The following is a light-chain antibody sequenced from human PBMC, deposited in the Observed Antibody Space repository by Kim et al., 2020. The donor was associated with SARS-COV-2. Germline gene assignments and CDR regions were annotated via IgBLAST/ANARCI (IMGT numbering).Light chain of an antibody. CDR1: KIESKS. J-gene: IGLJ2*01. CDR3: QVWDNTTAV. Sequence: SYELTQPLSVSVALGQTARITCEGDKIESKSVHWHQQKAGQAPVLVIYRDKNRLSGLPERFSGSNSGNTATLTITRAQAGDEADYYCQVWDNTTAVFGGGTKVTVL. CDR2: RDK. V-gene: IGLV3-9*01.